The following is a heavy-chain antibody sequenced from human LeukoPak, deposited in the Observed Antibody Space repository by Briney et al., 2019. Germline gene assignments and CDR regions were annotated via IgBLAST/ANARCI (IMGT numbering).Heavy chain of an antibody. V-gene: IGHV1-18*01. CDR1: GYTFTSYG. Sequence: ASVKVSCKASGYTFTSYGISWVRQGPGQGLEWMGWISAYNGNTNYAQKVQGRVSMTTDTSTITAYMELRSMRSVDTAVYYCARDPSNIWGEGYYFDYWGQGTLVTVSS. D-gene: IGHD3-16*01. CDR3: ARDPSNIWGEGYYFDY. J-gene: IGHJ4*02. CDR2: ISAYNGNT.